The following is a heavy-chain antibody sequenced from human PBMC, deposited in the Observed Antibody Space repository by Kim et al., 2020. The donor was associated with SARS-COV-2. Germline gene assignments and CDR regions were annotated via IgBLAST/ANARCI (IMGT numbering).Heavy chain of an antibody. J-gene: IGHJ4*01. CDR1: GGSFSGYY. CDR2: INHSGST. D-gene: IGHD6-19*01. CDR3: SRAGRQWLAPPIFYYFDY. Sequence: SETLSLTCAVYGGSFSGYYWSWIRQPPGKGLEWIGEINHSGSTNFNPSFKNRVTISVKTTMKQFSLKLSSITAADTAVFYCSRAGRQWLAPPIFYYFDY. V-gene: IGHV4-34*01.